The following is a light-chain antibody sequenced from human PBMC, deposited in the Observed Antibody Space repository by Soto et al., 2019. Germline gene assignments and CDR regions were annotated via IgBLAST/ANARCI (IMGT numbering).Light chain of an antibody. CDR3: QQYGTSSWT. CDR1: QSVSSSY. V-gene: IGKV3-20*01. CDR2: GAS. J-gene: IGKJ1*01. Sequence: EIALTQSPGTLSLSPGERATLSCRVSQSVSSSYLAWYQQKPGQAPRLLIYGASSRATGIPDRFSGSGSGTDFTLTISRLEPEDFAVYYCQQYGTSSWTFGQGTKVEI.